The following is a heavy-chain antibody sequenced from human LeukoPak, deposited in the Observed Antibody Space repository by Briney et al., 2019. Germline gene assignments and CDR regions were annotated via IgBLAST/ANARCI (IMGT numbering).Heavy chain of an antibody. CDR1: GFTFSSYA. CDR2: ITGSGGST. J-gene: IGHJ4*02. V-gene: IGHV3-23*01. D-gene: IGHD3-3*01. Sequence: SGGSLRLSCAASGFTFSSYAMSWVRQAPGKGLEWVSAITGSGGSTYYADSVKGRFTISRDNSKNTLYLQMNSLRAEDTAVYYCAKSSRNYDFWSGLGYWGQGTLVTVSS. CDR3: AKSSRNYDFWSGLGY.